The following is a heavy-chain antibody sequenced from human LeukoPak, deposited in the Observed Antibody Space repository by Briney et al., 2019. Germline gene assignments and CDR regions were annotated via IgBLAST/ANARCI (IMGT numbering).Heavy chain of an antibody. V-gene: IGHV1-2*02. CDR2: INPNSGGT. Sequence: ASVKVSYKASGYTFTGYYMHWVRQAPGQGLEWMGWINPNSGGTNYAQKFQGRVTMTRDTSISTAYMELSRLRSDDTAVYYCARRAFLGYCSGGSCYDFDYWGQGTLVTVSS. CDR3: ARRAFLGYCSGGSCYDFDY. J-gene: IGHJ4*02. D-gene: IGHD2-15*01. CDR1: GYTFTGYY.